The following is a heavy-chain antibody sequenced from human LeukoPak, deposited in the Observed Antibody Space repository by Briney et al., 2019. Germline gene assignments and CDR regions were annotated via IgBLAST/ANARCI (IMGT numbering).Heavy chain of an antibody. Sequence: PGGSLRLSCAASGFIFSAYTMHWVRQAPGKGLEYVSGIRSNGCSTYYVNSVKGRFTISRDSSKNTLYLQMGSLRTEDMAVYYCARGDDYVGLDYWGQGTLVTVSS. CDR2: IRSNGCST. D-gene: IGHD4-17*01. V-gene: IGHV3-64*01. J-gene: IGHJ4*02. CDR1: GFIFSAYT. CDR3: ARGDDYVGLDY.